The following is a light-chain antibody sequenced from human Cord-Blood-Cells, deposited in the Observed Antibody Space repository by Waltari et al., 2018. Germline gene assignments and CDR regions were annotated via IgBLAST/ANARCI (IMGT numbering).Light chain of an antibody. Sequence: QSALTQPPSASGSPGQSVTISCTGTSSDVGGYNYVSWYQQHPGKAPKLMIYEVSKRPSGSPDRFPGSKAGNSASLTVSGLQAEDEADYYCSSYAGSNNFDVVFGGGTKLTVL. CDR1: SSDVGGYNY. J-gene: IGLJ2*01. CDR2: EVS. CDR3: SSYAGSNNFDVV. V-gene: IGLV2-8*01.